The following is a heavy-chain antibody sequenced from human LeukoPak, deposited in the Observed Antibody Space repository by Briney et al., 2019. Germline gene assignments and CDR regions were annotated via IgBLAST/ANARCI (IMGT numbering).Heavy chain of an antibody. J-gene: IGHJ4*02. CDR3: VSAYGGLLDH. CDR2: ISGNGDTI. Sequence: SGGSLRLFCAASGFTFSSYEMNWVRQVPGKGLEWVSYISGNGDTIYYADSVKGRFTISRDNAKKSLYLRMNSLRVEDTAVYYCVSAYGGLLDHWGQGTLVSVSS. V-gene: IGHV3-48*03. D-gene: IGHD3-10*01. CDR1: GFTFSSYE.